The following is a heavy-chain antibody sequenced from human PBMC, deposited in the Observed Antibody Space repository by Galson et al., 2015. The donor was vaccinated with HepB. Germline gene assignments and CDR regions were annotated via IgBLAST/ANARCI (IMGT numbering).Heavy chain of an antibody. V-gene: IGHV1-3*01. CDR2: INAGNGNT. CDR1: GYSFTSYV. J-gene: IGHJ2*01. D-gene: IGHD2-15*01. Sequence: SVKVSCKASGYSFTSYVIHWVRQAPGQRLEWMGWINAGNGNTKYSQKFQGRVTITRDTSANTAYMELSSLRSEDTAVYYCARGSCSGGSCLYLGPKNWYFDLWGRGTLVTVSS. CDR3: ARGSCSGGSCLYLGPKNWYFDL.